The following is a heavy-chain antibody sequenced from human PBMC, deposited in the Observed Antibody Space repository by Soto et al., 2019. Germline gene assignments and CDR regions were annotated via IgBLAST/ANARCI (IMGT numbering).Heavy chain of an antibody. V-gene: IGHV4-4*07. CDR2: IYTSGGT. Sequence: SETLSLTCSVSGGSMTSYYWSWIRQPAGKGLEWIGRIYTSGGTNYNPSLKSRVTMSRDTSKKQISLKLNSVTAADTAVYYCARGAVTGVDYGLDVWGQGTTVTVSS. CDR1: GGSMTSYY. J-gene: IGHJ6*02. D-gene: IGHD4-4*01. CDR3: ARGAVTGVDYGLDV.